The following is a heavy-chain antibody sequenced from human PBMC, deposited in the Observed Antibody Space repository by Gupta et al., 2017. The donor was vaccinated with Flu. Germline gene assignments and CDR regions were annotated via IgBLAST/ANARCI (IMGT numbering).Heavy chain of an antibody. CDR1: GGSFSGYS. D-gene: IGHD3-16*01. V-gene: IGHV4-34*01. CDR3: ARGPPEYGGAFDY. CDR2: IKHSGST. Sequence: QVQLRQRGAGLLMPSETRSLTCAAYGGSFSGYSWSWIRHPPGEGLEWIAEIKHSGSTNYNPSLKSRVTISVDTSKNQFSLKLSSVTPADTAVYYCARGPPEYGGAFDYWGQGTLVTVSS. J-gene: IGHJ4*02.